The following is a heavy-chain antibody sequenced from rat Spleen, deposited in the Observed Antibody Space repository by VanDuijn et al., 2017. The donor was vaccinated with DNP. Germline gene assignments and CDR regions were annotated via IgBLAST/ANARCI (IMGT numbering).Heavy chain of an antibody. CDR1: GFTFSDYY. CDR3: ARTGSFDY. V-gene: IGHV5-25*01. CDR2: ISYGGGNT. D-gene: IGHD5-1*01. Sequence: EVQLVESGGGLVQPGRSMKLSCTASGFTFSDYYMAWVRQAPTKGLEWVASISYGGGNTYYRDSVKGRFTISRDNGKDTLYLQMDSLRSEDTATYYCARTGSFDYWGQGVMVTVSS. J-gene: IGHJ2*01.